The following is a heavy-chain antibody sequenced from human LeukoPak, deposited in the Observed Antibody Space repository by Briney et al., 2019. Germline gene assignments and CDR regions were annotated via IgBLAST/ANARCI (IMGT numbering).Heavy chain of an antibody. CDR3: AKQQWLDFDY. D-gene: IGHD6-19*01. CDR1: AFTVSSNY. Sequence: GGSLRLSCAGPAFTVSSNYMSWVRQAPGKGLEWVSVLYSDGSTYSADSVKGRFTISRDNSKNTLYLQMNSLRAEDTAVYYCAKQQWLDFDYWGQGTLVTVSS. CDR2: LYSDGST. J-gene: IGHJ4*02. V-gene: IGHV3-66*04.